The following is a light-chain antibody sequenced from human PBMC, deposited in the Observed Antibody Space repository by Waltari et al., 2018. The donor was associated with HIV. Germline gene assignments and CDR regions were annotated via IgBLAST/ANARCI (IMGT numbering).Light chain of an antibody. Sequence: QSVLTQPPSVSAAPGQQVTISCSGSSSHIGRNSVAWYQHLPGTAPKIVIYETNKRPSGIPDRFSGSKSGTSGTLDITGLQTGDEADYYCGAWDNSLGGVVFGGGTKLTVL. CDR3: GAWDNSLGGVV. J-gene: IGLJ2*01. CDR2: ETN. CDR1: SSHIGRNS. V-gene: IGLV1-51*02.